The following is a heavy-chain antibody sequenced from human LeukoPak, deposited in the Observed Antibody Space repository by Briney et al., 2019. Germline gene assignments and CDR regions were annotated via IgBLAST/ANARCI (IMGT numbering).Heavy chain of an antibody. CDR2: ISSSSSTI. J-gene: IGHJ3*02. CDR3: ARAGEVPAASRDAFDI. V-gene: IGHV3-48*01. D-gene: IGHD2-2*01. CDR1: GFTFSSYS. Sequence: PGGSLRLSCAASGFTFSSYSMNWVRQAPGKGLEWVSYISSSSSTIYYADSVKGRFTISRDNAKNSLYLQMNSLRAEDTAVYYCARAGEVPAASRDAFDIWGQGTMVTVSS.